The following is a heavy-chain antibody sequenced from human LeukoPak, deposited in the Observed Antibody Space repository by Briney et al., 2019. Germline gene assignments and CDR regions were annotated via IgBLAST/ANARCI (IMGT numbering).Heavy chain of an antibody. V-gene: IGHV1-8*03. CDR2: MNPNSGNT. Sequence: EASVKVSCKASGYTFTSYDINWVRQATGQGLEWMGWMNPNSGNTGYAQKFQGRVTITRNTSISTAYMELSSLRSEDTAVYYCARSLPYSSSPQIWGQGTMVTVSS. CDR3: ARSLPYSSSPQI. CDR1: GYTFTSYD. J-gene: IGHJ3*02. D-gene: IGHD6-6*01.